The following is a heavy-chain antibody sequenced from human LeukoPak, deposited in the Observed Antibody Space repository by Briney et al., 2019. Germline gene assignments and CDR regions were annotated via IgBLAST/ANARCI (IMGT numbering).Heavy chain of an antibody. V-gene: IGHV3-23*01. CDR1: GFTFSSYA. CDR2: LSESGVAT. J-gene: IGHJ4*02. D-gene: IGHD1-26*01. Sequence: PGGSLRLSCVASGFTFSSYAMSWVRQAPGKGLEWVSSLSESGVATYYADSVKGRLTISRENSKNTLYLQMNSLRAEDTAIYYCAKKGGSLSPGNYFDYWGQGTLVTVSS. CDR3: AKKGGSLSPGNYFDY.